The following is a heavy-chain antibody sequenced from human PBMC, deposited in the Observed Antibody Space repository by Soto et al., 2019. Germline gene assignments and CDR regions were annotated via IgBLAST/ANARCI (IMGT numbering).Heavy chain of an antibody. D-gene: IGHD2-2*01. V-gene: IGHV4-39*01. J-gene: IGHJ6*03. CDR2: IYYSGST. Sequence: QLQLQESGPGLVKPSETLSLTCTVSGGSISSSSYYWGWIRQPPGKGLEWIGSIYYSGSTYYNPSLKSRVTISVDTSKNQFSLKLSSVTAADTAVYYCARPGFGWGSTSSPVGGMDVWGKGTTVTVSS. CDR1: GGSISSSSYY. CDR3: ARPGFGWGSTSSPVGGMDV.